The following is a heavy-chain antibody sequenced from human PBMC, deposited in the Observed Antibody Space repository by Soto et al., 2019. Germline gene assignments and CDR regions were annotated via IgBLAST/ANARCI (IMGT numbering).Heavy chain of an antibody. CDR1: GGSFSGYY. D-gene: IGHD3-3*01. CDR3: ARAPAFWSGYSNYYCDLKDV. CDR2: INHSGST. Sequence: SETLSLTCAVYGGSFSGYYWSWIRQPPGKGLEWIGEINHSGSTNYNPSLKSRVTISVDTSKNQFSLKLSSVTAADTAVYYCARAPAFWSGYSNYYCDLKDVWGKGTTVTVSS. V-gene: IGHV4-34*01. J-gene: IGHJ6*03.